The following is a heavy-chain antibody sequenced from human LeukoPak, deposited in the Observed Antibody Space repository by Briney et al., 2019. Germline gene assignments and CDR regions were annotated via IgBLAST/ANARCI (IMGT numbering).Heavy chain of an antibody. CDR2: IKDDGGEI. D-gene: IGHD3-22*01. J-gene: IGHJ4*02. V-gene: IGHV3-7*01. CDR3: ARDTYNYDTSGYGLGY. Sequence: SGGSLRLSCVGSGFTFSSYWMTWVRQAPGKGLEWVANIKDDGGEIYSVDSVKGRFTISRDNAKNSLYLQVSSLRAEDTAVYYCARDTYNYDTSGYGLGYWGQGTLVTVSS. CDR1: GFTFSSYW.